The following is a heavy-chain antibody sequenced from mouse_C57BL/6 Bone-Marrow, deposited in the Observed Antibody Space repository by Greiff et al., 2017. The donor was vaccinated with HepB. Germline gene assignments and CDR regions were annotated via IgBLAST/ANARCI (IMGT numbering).Heavy chain of an antibody. V-gene: IGHV1-82*01. CDR3: ASKIYYDYADAMDY. CDR2: IYPGDGDT. D-gene: IGHD2-4*01. J-gene: IGHJ4*01. CDR1: GYAFSSSW. Sequence: QVQLQQSGPELVKPGASVKISCKASGYAFSSSWMNWVKQRPGKGLEWIGRIYPGDGDTNYNGKFKGKATLTADKSSSTAYMQLSSLTSEDSAVYFCASKIYYDYADAMDYWGQGTSVTVSS.